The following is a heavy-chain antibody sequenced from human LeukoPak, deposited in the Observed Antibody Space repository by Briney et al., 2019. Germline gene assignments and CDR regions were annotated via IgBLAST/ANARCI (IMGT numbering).Heavy chain of an antibody. CDR1: GFIFSSYG. CDR2: ISYDGTNK. V-gene: IGHV3-30*18. Sequence: GGSLKLSCAASGFIFSSYGMHWVRQAPGKGLEWVAVISYDGTNKYYADTVKGRFTIARDNSKSTLYLQMNSLRAEETAVYYCAKSLWGSGSYHYFAYWGQGTLVTVSS. D-gene: IGHD3-10*01. CDR3: AKSLWGSGSYHYFAY. J-gene: IGHJ4*02.